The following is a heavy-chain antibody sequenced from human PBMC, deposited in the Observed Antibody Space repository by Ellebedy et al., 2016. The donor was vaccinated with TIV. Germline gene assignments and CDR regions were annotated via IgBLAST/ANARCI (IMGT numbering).Heavy chain of an antibody. D-gene: IGHD3-22*01. CDR2: ISGSGGST. Sequence: GESLKTSCSASGFTFSTYAMRWVRQAPGKGLEWVSAISGSGGSTYYVASVKGRFTISRDDSKNTLYLQMNSLRAEDTAVYYCAKGPGYYHDSSGYYANYWGQGTLVTVSS. CDR3: AKGPGYYHDSSGYYANY. V-gene: IGHV3-23*01. CDR1: GFTFSTYA. J-gene: IGHJ4*02.